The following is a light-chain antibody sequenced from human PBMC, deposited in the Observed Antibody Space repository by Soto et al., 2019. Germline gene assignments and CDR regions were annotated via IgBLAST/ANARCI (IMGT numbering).Light chain of an antibody. V-gene: IGKV1-33*01. J-gene: IGKJ4*01. Sequence: DIQMTQSTSSLSASVGDRVTITCQVSQDISNYLNWYQQKPGKAPKLLIYDASNLETGVPSRFSGSGSGTDFTFTISSLQPEDIATYYCQQYDNLPLTFGGGIKV. CDR3: QQYDNLPLT. CDR2: DAS. CDR1: QDISNY.